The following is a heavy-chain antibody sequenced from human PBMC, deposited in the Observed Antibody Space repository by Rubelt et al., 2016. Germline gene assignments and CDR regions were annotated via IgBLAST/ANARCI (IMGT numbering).Heavy chain of an antibody. CDR2: IYYSGST. CDR3: ARAYNGELQPFDY. Sequence: RGWIGYIYYSGSTNYNPSLKSRVTISVDTSKNQFSLKLSSVTAADTAVYYCARAYNGELQPFDYWGQGTLVTVSS. V-gene: IGHV4-59*01. J-gene: IGHJ4*02. D-gene: IGHD1-1*01.